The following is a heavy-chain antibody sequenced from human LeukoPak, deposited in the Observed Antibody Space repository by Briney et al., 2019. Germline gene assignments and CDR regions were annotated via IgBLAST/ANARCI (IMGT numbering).Heavy chain of an antibody. CDR1: GGCLSCYY. V-gene: IGHV4-59*01. Sequence: KSSEALPLTCTVYGGCLSCYYWSWIRQPPGKTLEWSGYIYSSGSTNYNPSVKSRGTISVDTSKHQVSLKVNSVTAADTAVYYCAGLYSSSWRFEYWGQGTRVTVSS. CDR3: AGLYSSSWRFEY. CDR2: IYSSGST. J-gene: IGHJ4*02. D-gene: IGHD6-13*01.